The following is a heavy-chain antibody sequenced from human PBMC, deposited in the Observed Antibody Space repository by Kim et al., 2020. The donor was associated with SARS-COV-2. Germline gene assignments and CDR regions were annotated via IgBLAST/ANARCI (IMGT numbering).Heavy chain of an antibody. D-gene: IGHD3-22*01. CDR3: TTDGGKSLVTMIASYYYYGMDV. J-gene: IGHJ6*02. CDR1: GFTFSNAW. V-gene: IGHV3-15*01. Sequence: GGSLRLSCAASGFTFSNAWMNWVRQAPGKGLEWVGRIKSKTDGGTTDYAAPVKGRFTISRDDSKNTLYLQMNSLKTEDTAVYYCTTDGGKSLVTMIASYYYYGMDVWGQGTTVTVSS. CDR2: IKSKTDGGTT.